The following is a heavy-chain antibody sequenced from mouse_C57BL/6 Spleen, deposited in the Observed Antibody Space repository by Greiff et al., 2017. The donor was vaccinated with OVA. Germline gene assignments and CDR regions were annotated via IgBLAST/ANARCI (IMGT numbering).Heavy chain of an antibody. V-gene: IGHV1-55*01. Sequence: QVQLQQPGAELVKPGASVKMSCKASGYTFTSYWITWVKQRPGQGLEWIGDIYPGDGDTNYNGKFKGKATLTADKSSSTAYMQLSSLTSEDSAVYFCARSGAGTYFDYWGQGTTLTVSS. CDR1: GYTFTSYW. J-gene: IGHJ2*01. CDR3: ARSGAGTYFDY. CDR2: IYPGDGDT. D-gene: IGHD4-1*01.